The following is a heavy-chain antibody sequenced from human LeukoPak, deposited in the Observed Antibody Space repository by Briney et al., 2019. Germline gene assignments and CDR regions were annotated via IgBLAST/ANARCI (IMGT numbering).Heavy chain of an antibody. Sequence: GGSLRLSCAAFGFTFSSYSMNWVRQAPGKGLEWVSAISGSGGSTYYADSVKGRFTISRDNSKNTLYLQMNSLRAEDTAVYYCATFVETATIVDYWGQGTLVTVSS. CDR2: ISGSGGST. J-gene: IGHJ4*02. CDR3: ATFVETATIVDY. CDR1: GFTFSSYS. D-gene: IGHD5-24*01. V-gene: IGHV3-23*01.